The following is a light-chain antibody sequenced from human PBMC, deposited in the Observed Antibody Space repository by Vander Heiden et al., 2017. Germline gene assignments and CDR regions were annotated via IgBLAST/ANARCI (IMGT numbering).Light chain of an antibody. CDR3: QRRSNWPPAT. Sequence: EIVLTQSPATLSLSPGERATLSCRASQSVSSYLAWYQQKPGQAPRLLIYDASNRTTGIPARFSGSGSGTDFTLTISSLGPEDFAVYYCQRRSNWPPATFGGGTKVEIK. J-gene: IGKJ4*01. V-gene: IGKV3-11*01. CDR1: QSVSSY. CDR2: DAS.